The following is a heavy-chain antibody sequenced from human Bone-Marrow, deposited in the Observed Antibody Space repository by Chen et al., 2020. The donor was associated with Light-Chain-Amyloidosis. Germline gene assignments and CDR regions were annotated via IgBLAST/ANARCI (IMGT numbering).Heavy chain of an antibody. CDR3: ARRRDGYNFDY. D-gene: IGHD5-12*01. J-gene: IGHJ4*02. CDR1: GYTFPNYW. V-gene: IGHV5-51*01. CDR2: IDPYDSDA. Sequence: VQLEQSGPEVKKPGESLKISCKGSGYTFPNYWIGWVRQMPGKALEWKGVIDPYDSDAVYSPSFEGQVTISADKSITTAYLQWRSLKASDTAMYYCARRRDGYNFDYWGQGTLVTVSS.